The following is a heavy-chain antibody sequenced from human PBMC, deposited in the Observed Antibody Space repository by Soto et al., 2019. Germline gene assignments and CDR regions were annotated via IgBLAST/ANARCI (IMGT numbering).Heavy chain of an antibody. V-gene: IGHV3-30*18. D-gene: IGHD6-13*01. J-gene: IGHJ4*02. CDR1: GFTFSTYG. Sequence: QVPLVESGGGVVQPGRSLRLSCAASGFTFSTYGMHWVRQAPGKRLEWVAVISYDGTNKYYADSVKGRFTISRDNSKNTLYLQMNSLRAEDTAVYYCAKERYSSRSPDFDYWGQGTLVTVSS. CDR3: AKERYSSRSPDFDY. CDR2: ISYDGTNK.